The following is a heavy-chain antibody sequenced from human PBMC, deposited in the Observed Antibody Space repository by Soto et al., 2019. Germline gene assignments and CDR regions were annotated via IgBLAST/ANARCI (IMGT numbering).Heavy chain of an antibody. V-gene: IGHV4-30-4*01. CDR2: IYYSGST. CDR1: GGSISSGDYY. Sequence: PSETLSLTCTVSGGSISSGDYYWSWIRQPPGKGLEWIGYIYYSGSTYYNPSLKSRVTISVDTSKNQFSLKLSSVTAADTAVYYCAREYYYDSSGPTNAFDIWGQGTMVTVSS. CDR3: AREYYYDSSGPTNAFDI. J-gene: IGHJ3*02. D-gene: IGHD3-22*01.